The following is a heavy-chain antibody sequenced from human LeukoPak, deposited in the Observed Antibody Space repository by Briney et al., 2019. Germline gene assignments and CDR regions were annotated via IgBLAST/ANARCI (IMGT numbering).Heavy chain of an antibody. V-gene: IGHV3-7*01. CDR3: ARVHTEPLPPIAARNNWFDP. CDR1: GFTFSSYW. Sequence: GGSLRLSCAASGFTFSSYWMSWVRQAPGKGLEWVANIKQDGSEKYYVDSVKGRFTISRDNAKNSLYLQMNSLRAEDTAVYYCARVHTEPLPPIAARNNWFDPWGQGTLVTVSS. D-gene: IGHD6-6*01. CDR2: IKQDGSEK. J-gene: IGHJ5*02.